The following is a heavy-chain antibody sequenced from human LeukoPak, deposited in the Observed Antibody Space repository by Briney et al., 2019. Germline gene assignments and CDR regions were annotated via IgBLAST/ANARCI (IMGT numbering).Heavy chain of an antibody. J-gene: IGHJ4*02. Sequence: GGSLRLSCAASGFTFSSYAMSWVRQAPGKGREWVSAISGSGGSTYYADSVKGRFTISRDNSKNTLYLQMNSLRAEDTAVYYCARRGSSSGWYYFDYWGQGTLVTVSS. V-gene: IGHV3-23*01. CDR1: GFTFSSYA. D-gene: IGHD6-19*01. CDR2: ISGSGGST. CDR3: ARRGSSSGWYYFDY.